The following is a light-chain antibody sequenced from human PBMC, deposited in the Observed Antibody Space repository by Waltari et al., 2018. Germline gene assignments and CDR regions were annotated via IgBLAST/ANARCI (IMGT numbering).Light chain of an antibody. CDR2: AAS. CDR1: QAISTF. CDR3: QQYSTFPPT. Sequence: DIQMTQSPSSLSPSVGDRVILTCRASQAISTFLAWFQLKPGKAPKSLIYAASTLQTGVSSNFSGSGSGTDFTLTMSSLQPGDCATYYCQQYSTFPPTFGGGTRVEI. V-gene: IGKV1-16*02. J-gene: IGKJ4*01.